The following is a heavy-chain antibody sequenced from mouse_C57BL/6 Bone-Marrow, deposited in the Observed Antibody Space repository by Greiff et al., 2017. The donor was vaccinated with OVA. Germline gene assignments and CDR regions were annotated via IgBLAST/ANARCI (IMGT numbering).Heavy chain of an antibody. CDR2: IDPSDSYT. CDR3: AGSPYFDY. Sequence: VQLQQPGAELVKPGASVKLSCKASGYTFTSYWMQWVKQRPGQGLEWIGEIDPSDSYTNYNQKFKGKATLTVDTSSSTAYMQLSSLTSEDSAVYYCAGSPYFDYWGQGTTLTVSS. V-gene: IGHV1-50*01. J-gene: IGHJ2*01. CDR1: GYTFTSYW.